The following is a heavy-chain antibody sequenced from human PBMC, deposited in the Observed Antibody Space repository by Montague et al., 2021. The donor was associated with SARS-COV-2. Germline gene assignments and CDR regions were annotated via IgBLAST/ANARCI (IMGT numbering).Heavy chain of an antibody. J-gene: IGHJ6*02. CDR1: GFTVSSNY. V-gene: IGHV3-53*04. CDR3: ARDLTFGSGRSYYYDGMEV. D-gene: IGHD3-10*01. CDR2: IYSGGST. Sequence: SLRLSCAASGFTVSSNYMSWVRQAPGKGLEWVSVIYSGGSTSYADSVKGRFTISRHNSKNKLHIQMNSLRAEDTAVYYCARDLTFGSGRSYYYDGMEVWGQGTTVTVSS.